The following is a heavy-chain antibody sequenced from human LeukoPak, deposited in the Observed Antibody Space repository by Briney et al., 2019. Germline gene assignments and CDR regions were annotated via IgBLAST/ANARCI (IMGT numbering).Heavy chain of an antibody. V-gene: IGHV1-69*06. CDR1: GGTFSSYA. CDR2: IIPIFGKA. J-gene: IGHJ4*02. D-gene: IGHD3-22*01. CDR3: AREMYYYDSSGYYSPYFDY. Sequence: GAAVQVSCQASGGTFSSYAISWVRPAPGQGLEWMGGIIPIFGKAKYAQKFQGRVTITADKSTSTAYMELSSLRSEDTAVYYCAREMYYYDSSGYYSPYFDYWGQGTLVTVSS.